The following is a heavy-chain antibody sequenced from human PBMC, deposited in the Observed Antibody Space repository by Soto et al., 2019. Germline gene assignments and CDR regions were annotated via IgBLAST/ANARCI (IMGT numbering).Heavy chain of an antibody. CDR2: IYYSGST. CDR3: ARQHVDDYYYYYMDV. CDR1: GGSISSSSYY. V-gene: IGHV4-39*01. Sequence: SETLSLTCTVSGGSISSSSYYWGWIRQPPGKGLEWIGSIYYSGSTYYNPSLKSRVTISVDTSKNQFSLKLSSVTAADTAVYYCARQHVDDYYYYYMDVWGKGTTVTVSS. J-gene: IGHJ6*03. D-gene: IGHD5-12*01.